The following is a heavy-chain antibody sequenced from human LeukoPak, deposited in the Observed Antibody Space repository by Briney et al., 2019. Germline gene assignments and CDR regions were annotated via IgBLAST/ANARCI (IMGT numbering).Heavy chain of an antibody. V-gene: IGHV3-66*01. CDR2: IYSGGST. D-gene: IGHD5-12*01. CDR3: ARDGRASSGYDYRPYYYYGMDV. Sequence: GGSLRLSCAASGFTVSNSYMSWVRQAPGRGLEWVSVIYSGGSTYYADSVRGRFTISRDNSKNTLYLQMNSLRAEDTAVYYCARDGRASSGYDYRPYYYYGMDVWGQGTTVTVSS. J-gene: IGHJ6*02. CDR1: GFTVSNSY.